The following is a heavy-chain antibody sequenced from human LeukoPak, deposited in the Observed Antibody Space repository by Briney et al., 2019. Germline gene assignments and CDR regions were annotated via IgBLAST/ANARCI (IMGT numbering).Heavy chain of an antibody. J-gene: IGHJ6*04. V-gene: IGHV4-31*03. CDR3: ARDRYCSSTSCYDYYYYGMDV. CDR2: IYYSGST. Sequence: SQTLSLTCTVSGGSISSGGYYWRWLRQHPGTGLEWIGYIYYSGSTYYNPSLKSRVTISVDTSKNQFSLKLSSVTAADTAVYYCARDRYCSSTSCYDYYYYGMDVWGKGTTVTVSS. CDR1: GGSISSGGYY. D-gene: IGHD2-2*01.